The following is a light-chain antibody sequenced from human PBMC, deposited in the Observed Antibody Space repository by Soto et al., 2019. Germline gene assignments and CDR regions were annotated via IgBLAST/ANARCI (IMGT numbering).Light chain of an antibody. V-gene: IGKV3-20*01. CDR3: QHYGSSPQT. CDR1: QSVSSSY. J-gene: IGKJ1*01. CDR2: CAS. Sequence: EIVLTQSPGTLSLSPGERATLSCRASQSVSSSYLAWYQQKPGQALRLLIYCASSTATGIPDRFSGSWSGTDFTLTISRLEPEDFAVYYCQHYGSSPQTFGQGTKVEIK.